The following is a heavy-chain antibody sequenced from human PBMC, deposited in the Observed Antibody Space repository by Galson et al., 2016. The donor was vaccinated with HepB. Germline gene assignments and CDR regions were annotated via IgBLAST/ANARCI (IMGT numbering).Heavy chain of an antibody. CDR3: RGWNFDIDY. CDR1: GFPFSNFW. D-gene: IGHD1-7*01. V-gene: IGHV3-74*01. Sequence: SLRLSCAASGFPFSNFWMHWVRQAPGKGLVWVSRINSDGSRTDYADSVKGRFTVPRDNTKNTVYLEMNSLRAEDTAVYYCRGWNFDIDYWGQGTLVSVSS. J-gene: IGHJ4*02. CDR2: INSDGSRT.